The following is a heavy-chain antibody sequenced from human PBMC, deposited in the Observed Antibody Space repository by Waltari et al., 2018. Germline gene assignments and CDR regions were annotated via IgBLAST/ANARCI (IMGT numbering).Heavy chain of an antibody. Sequence: EVQLVESGGGLVKPGGSLSLSCAASGFTFSSYSMHWVRQAPGKGLEWVSSISSSSSYIYYADSVKGRFTISRDNAKNSLYLQMNSLRAEDTAVYYCARGAAAGSFDYWGQGTLVTVSS. CDR3: ARGAAAGSFDY. V-gene: IGHV3-21*01. D-gene: IGHD6-13*01. CDR1: GFTFSSYS. J-gene: IGHJ4*02. CDR2: ISSSSSYI.